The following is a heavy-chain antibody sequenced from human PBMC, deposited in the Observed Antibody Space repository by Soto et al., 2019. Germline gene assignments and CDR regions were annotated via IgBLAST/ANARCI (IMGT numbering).Heavy chain of an antibody. CDR1: GYTSTNHW. D-gene: IGHD3-9*01. V-gene: IGHV5-51*01. J-gene: IGHJ6*02. CDR2: LYPGDPDT. CDR3: ATHTLIGYSSGMDV. Sequence: GESLKISCKGPGYTSTNHWIGWVRQTPGKGLEWVGFLYPGDPDTRYSPSFQGQVTFSADKSIPTVFLQWSSLKASDTAIYYCATHTLIGYSSGMDVWGQGTTVTVSS.